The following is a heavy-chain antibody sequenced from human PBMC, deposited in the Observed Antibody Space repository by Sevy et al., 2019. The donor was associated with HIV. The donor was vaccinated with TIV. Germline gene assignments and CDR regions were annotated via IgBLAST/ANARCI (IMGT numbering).Heavy chain of an antibody. CDR1: GFTFSAYW. V-gene: IGHV3-7*01. CDR3: AHETIGRFDS. J-gene: IGHJ4*02. D-gene: IGHD3-16*01. Sequence: GGSLRLSCAASGFTFSAYWMNWVRQAPGKGLEWVANIKSDGSDKHYVDSVEGRFTISRDNAKNSLYLQMNSLRVEDTAVYYCAHETIGRFDSWGQGTLVTVSS. CDR2: IKSDGSDK.